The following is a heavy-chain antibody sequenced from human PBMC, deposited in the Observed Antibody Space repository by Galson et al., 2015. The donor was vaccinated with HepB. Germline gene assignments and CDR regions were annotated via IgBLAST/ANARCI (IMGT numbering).Heavy chain of an antibody. D-gene: IGHD5-12*01. CDR1: GGTFSSYT. Sequence: SVKVSCKASGGTFSSYTISWVRQAPGQGLEWMGRIIPILGIASYAQEFQGRVTITADKSTSTAYMELSSLRSEDTAVYYCARGLANYYYYGMDVWGQGTTVTVSS. CDR2: IIPILGIA. J-gene: IGHJ6*02. CDR3: ARGLANYYYYGMDV. V-gene: IGHV1-69*02.